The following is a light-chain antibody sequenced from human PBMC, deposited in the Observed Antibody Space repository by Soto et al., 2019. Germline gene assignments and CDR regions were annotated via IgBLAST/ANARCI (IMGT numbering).Light chain of an antibody. CDR2: GAS. CDR1: QSVSSSY. Sequence: IVLTQSPGTLSLSPGERATLSCRASQSVSSSYLAWYQQKPGQAPRLLIYGASSRATGIPDRFSGSGSGTDFTLTISSLDPEDFAVYYCQQRSDWPITFGQGTRLEIK. J-gene: IGKJ5*01. CDR3: QQRSDWPIT. V-gene: IGKV3D-20*02.